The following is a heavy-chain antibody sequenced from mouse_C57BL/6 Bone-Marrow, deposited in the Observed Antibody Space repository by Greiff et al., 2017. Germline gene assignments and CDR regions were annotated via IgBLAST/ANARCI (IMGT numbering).Heavy chain of an antibody. V-gene: IGHV14-3*01. J-gene: IGHJ2*01. CDR3: ATYYYGRSYGDY. CDR1: GFNIKNTY. Sequence: VQLKESVAELVRPGASVKLSCTASGFNIKNTYMHWVKQRPEQGLEWIGRIDPANGNTKYAPKFQGKATITADTSSNTAYLQLSSLTSEDTAIYYCATYYYGRSYGDYWGQGTTLTVSS. CDR2: IDPANGNT. D-gene: IGHD1-1*01.